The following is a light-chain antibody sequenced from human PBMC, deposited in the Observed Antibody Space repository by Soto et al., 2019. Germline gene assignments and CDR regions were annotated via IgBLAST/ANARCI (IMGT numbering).Light chain of an antibody. CDR3: QQYNSYLRT. CDR2: DAS. V-gene: IGKV1-5*01. J-gene: IGKJ1*01. CDR1: QSISSW. Sequence: DVQMSLSRSTLFGSVGGRVTITCRASQSISSWLAWYQQKPGKAPKLLIYDASSLESGVPSRFSGSGSGTEFTLTISSLQPDDFATYYCQQYNSYLRTFGQGTKVDIK.